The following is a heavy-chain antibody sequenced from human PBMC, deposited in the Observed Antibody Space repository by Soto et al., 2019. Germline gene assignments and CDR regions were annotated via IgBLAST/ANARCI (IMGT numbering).Heavy chain of an antibody. J-gene: IGHJ6*03. CDR3: TREDVEGSGGRFYVAPMDV. CDR2: IQSGGST. D-gene: IGHD2-15*01. V-gene: IGHV3-66*01. CDR1: GFSVSTNY. Sequence: EVQLVESGGGLVQPGGSLRLSCAASGFSVSTNYMSWVRQAPGKALEWLSLIQSGGSTYYADSVRGRFTISRDNSENTLYRQMNRLRVEATAVYYCTREDVEGSGGRFYVAPMDVWGKGTTVT.